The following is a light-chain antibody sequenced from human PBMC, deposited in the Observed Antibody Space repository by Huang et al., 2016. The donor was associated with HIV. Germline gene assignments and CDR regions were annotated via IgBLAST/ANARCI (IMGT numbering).Light chain of an antibody. V-gene: IGKV4-1*01. CDR3: QQYYSPPYT. J-gene: IGKJ2*01. CDR1: PAALNNSNKKNY. Sequence: IEMTQSPDSLIVSLGARAILNCQSSPAALNNSNKKNYLAWYQQRPGQPPKVLIYWTSSRECGVPDRVSGSGSGTDFNLTLSSLQPEDFAVYYCQQYYSPPYTFGQGTRLEI. CDR2: WTS.